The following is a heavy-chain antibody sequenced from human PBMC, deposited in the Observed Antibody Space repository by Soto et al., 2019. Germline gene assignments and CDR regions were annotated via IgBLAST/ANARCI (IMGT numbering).Heavy chain of an antibody. D-gene: IGHD6-19*01. CDR3: ASRSSGWYFDY. Sequence: EVQLLESGGGLVQPGGSLRLSWAASGFTFSSYAMNWVRQAPGKGLEWVSVISGSGGSTYYADSVKGRFTISRDNSKNTLYLQMNSLRAEDTAIYYCASRSSGWYFDYWGQGTLVNVSS. J-gene: IGHJ4*02. V-gene: IGHV3-23*01. CDR1: GFTFSSYA. CDR2: ISGSGGST.